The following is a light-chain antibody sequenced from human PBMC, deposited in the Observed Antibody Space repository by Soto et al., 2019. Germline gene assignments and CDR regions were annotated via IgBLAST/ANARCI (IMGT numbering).Light chain of an antibody. V-gene: IGLV2-14*01. CDR2: EVS. Sequence: QSALTQPASVSGSPGQSITISCTGTSSDVGGYNYVSWFQHHPGKAPKLIIYEVSYRPSGVSARFSGSRSGDTASLTISGLQAEDEADYYCSSFTNTITRDAFGTGTKVTVL. CDR1: SSDVGGYNY. J-gene: IGLJ1*01. CDR3: SSFTNTITRDA.